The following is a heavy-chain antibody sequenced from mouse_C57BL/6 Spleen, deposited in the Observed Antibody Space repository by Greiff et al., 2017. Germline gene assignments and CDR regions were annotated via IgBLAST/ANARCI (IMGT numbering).Heavy chain of an antibody. V-gene: IGHV1-53*01. J-gene: IGHJ3*01. CDR2: INPGNGGT. CDR1: GYTFTSYW. Sequence: VQLQQPGTELVKPGASVKLSCKASGYTFTSYWMHWVKQRPGQGLEWIGNINPGNGGTNYNEKFKGKATLTVDKSSSTAYMQLSSLTSEDSAVYYCARGSYDYDDEGFAYWGQGTLVTVSA. CDR3: ARGSYDYDDEGFAY. D-gene: IGHD2-4*01.